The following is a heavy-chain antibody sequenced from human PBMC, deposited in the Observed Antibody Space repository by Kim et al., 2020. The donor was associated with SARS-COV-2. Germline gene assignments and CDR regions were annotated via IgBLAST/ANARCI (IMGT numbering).Heavy chain of an antibody. CDR2: INPNSFGT. V-gene: IGHV1-2*02. CDR1: GYTFTGSS. CDR3: ARDRCQWLVLAGHFDY. J-gene: IGHJ4*02. Sequence: ASVKVSCKASGYTFTGSSIPLVRQAPGQGLEWMGWINPNSFGTNYSQKFQGRVTMTRDTSISTAYMELSRLRSDDTAVYYCARDRCQWLVLAGHFDYWGKGTLVTVSS. D-gene: IGHD6-19*01.